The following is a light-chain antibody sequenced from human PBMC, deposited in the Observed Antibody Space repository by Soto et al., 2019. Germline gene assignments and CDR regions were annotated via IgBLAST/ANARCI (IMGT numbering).Light chain of an antibody. CDR2: GAS. CDR1: QSVNSN. J-gene: IGKJ2*01. V-gene: IGKV3-15*01. Sequence: EIVMTQSPATLSVSPGERATLSCRASQSVNSNLAWYPQKPGQAPRLLIYGASTRVAGIPARFSGSGSGTEFSLTISSLQSEDFAVYYCQQYNNRPPDTFGQGTKLEIK. CDR3: QQYNNRPPDT.